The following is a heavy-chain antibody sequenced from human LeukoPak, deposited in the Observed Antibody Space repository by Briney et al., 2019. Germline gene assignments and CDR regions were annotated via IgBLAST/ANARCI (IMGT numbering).Heavy chain of an antibody. CDR3: ASRYCSTPTFPYVGVFDY. CDR1: GLTFSNCW. CDR2: INQDGSDM. J-gene: IGHJ4*02. D-gene: IGHD2-15*01. V-gene: IGHV3-7*01. Sequence: GGSLRLSCAASGLTFSNCWMSWVRQSPGKGLEWVANINQDGSDMYYVDSVKGRFTISRDNGKNSVYLQMNSLRAEETAVYYCASRYCSTPTFPYVGVFDYWGQGALVIVSS.